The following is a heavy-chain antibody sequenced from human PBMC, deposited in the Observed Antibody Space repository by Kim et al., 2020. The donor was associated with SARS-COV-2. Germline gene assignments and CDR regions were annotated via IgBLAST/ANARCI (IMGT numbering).Heavy chain of an antibody. Sequence: GGSLRLSCAASGFTFSSYEMNWVRQAPGKGLEWVSYISSSGSTIYYADSVKGRFTISRDNAKNSLYLQMNSLRAEDTAVYYCARVPQVNVVAATFGVNWFDPWGQGTLVTVSS. J-gene: IGHJ5*02. CDR1: GFTFSSYE. CDR2: ISSSGSTI. CDR3: ARVPQVNVVAATFGVNWFDP. D-gene: IGHD2-15*01. V-gene: IGHV3-48*03.